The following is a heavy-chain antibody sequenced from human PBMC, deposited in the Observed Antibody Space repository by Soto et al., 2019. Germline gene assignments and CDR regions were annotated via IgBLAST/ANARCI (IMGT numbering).Heavy chain of an antibody. CDR2: STHSRGT. Sequence: QVQLQQWGAGLLKPSETLSLTCAVYGGSFSDFFWSWIRQPPGKGLEWIGESTHSRGTNYNPSLKSRVTISVDTSKNQFSLKLSSVTAADTAVYYCARGTSTGTMSYWGQGTLVTVSS. V-gene: IGHV4-34*01. CDR1: GGSFSDFF. CDR3: ARGTSTGTMSY. D-gene: IGHD1-1*01. J-gene: IGHJ4*02.